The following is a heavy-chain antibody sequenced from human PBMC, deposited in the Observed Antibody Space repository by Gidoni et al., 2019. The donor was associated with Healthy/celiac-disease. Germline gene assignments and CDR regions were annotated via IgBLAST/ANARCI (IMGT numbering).Heavy chain of an antibody. J-gene: IGHJ4*02. CDR2: FSWNSGSI. CDR3: AKDSFHYDSSGYYDY. Sequence: EVQLVESGGGLVQPGRSLRLSCAASCFTFDDYAMPRVRQAPGKGLEWVSGFSWNSGSIGYADSVKGRFTISRDNAKNSLYLQMNSLRAEDTALYYCAKDSFHYDSSGYYDYWGQGTLVTVSS. CDR1: CFTFDDYA. D-gene: IGHD3-22*01. V-gene: IGHV3-9*01.